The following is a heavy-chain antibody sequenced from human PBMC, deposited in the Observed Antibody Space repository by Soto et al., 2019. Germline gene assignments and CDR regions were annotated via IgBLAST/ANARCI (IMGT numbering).Heavy chain of an antibody. J-gene: IGHJ4*02. CDR2: TRNKANSYTT. CDR3: ASGSYNDY. D-gene: IGHD1-26*01. Sequence: EVQLVESGGGLVQPGGSLRLSCAASGFTFSDHYMDWVRQAPGKGLEWVGRTRNKANSYTTEYAASVKGRFTISRDDSTNSLYLPMNSLKTEDTAVYYCASGSYNDYWVEGTLVTVSS. V-gene: IGHV3-72*01. CDR1: GFTFSDHY.